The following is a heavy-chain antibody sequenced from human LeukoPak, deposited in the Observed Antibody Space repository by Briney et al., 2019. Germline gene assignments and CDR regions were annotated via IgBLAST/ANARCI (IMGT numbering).Heavy chain of an antibody. V-gene: IGHV3-23*01. CDR1: GFTFTTYA. CDR3: AREAYSSKWYADY. J-gene: IGHJ4*02. D-gene: IGHD2-2*01. Sequence: GGSLRVSCAASGFTFTTYAMTWVRQAPGKGLQWVSTITGTGGSTYYADSVKGRFTISRDNSRDTLYLQMNSLRAEDTAFYYCAREAYSSKWYADYWGQGTLVTVSS. CDR2: ITGTGGST.